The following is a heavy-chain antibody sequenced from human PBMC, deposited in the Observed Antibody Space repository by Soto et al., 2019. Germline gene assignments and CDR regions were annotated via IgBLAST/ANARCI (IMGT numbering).Heavy chain of an antibody. CDR3: ARSSGGNFGIIIEGTNWFAP. D-gene: IGHD1-26*01. V-gene: IGHV1-46*01. Sequence: ASVKVSCKAPRDTFTSYYINWVRQAPGQGLEWMGVINPHGGSTAYAQKFKGRVTLARDTSASTVYMEVSSLTSEDTAMYYCARSSGGNFGIIIEGTNWFAPWGEGTMVTVYS. CDR2: INPHGGST. CDR1: RDTFTSYY. J-gene: IGHJ5*02.